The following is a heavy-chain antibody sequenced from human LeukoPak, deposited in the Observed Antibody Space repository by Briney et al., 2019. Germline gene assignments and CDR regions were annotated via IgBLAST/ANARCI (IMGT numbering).Heavy chain of an antibody. J-gene: IGHJ4*02. CDR1: GFTFCGYG. V-gene: IGHV3-33*01. CDR3: TRYNNDHFDY. D-gene: IGHD1-14*01. Sequence: GGSLRLSCAGSGFTFCGYGMHWFRQTPGKGREGVAVIAYDGSRAFYADSVKGRFTISRDNSKNTMSVQMDDLRAEDTAVYYCTRYNNDHFDYWGQGTLVTVSS. CDR2: IAYDGSRA.